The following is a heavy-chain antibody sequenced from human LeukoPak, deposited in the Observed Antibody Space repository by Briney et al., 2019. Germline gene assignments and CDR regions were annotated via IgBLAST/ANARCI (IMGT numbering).Heavy chain of an antibody. CDR2: IKQDGSEK. CDR1: GFTFSSYW. V-gene: IGHV3-7*03. Sequence: PGGSLRLSCAASGFTFSSYWMSWVRQAPGKGLEWVANIKQDGSEKYYVDSVKGRFTISRDNSKNTLYLQMNSLRAEDTAVYYFARGALGSPTGGERGSAPGGKGPLVTAPS. CDR3: ARGALGSPTGGERGSAP. J-gene: IGHJ5*02. D-gene: IGHD3-16*01.